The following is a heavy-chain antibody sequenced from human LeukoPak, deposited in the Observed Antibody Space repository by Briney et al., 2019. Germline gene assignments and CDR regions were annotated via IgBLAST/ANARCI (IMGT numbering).Heavy chain of an antibody. CDR1: GFTFSSYG. D-gene: IGHD6-19*01. J-gene: IGHJ5*02. CDR2: IRYDGSNK. CDR3: AKGEVEYSSGWSPNWFDP. V-gene: IGHV3-30*02. Sequence: PGGSLRLPCAASGFTFSSYGMHWVRQAPGKGLEWVAFIRYDGSNKYYADSVKGRFTISRDNSKNTLYLQMNSPRAEDTAVYYCAKGEVEYSSGWSPNWFDPWGQGTLVTVSS.